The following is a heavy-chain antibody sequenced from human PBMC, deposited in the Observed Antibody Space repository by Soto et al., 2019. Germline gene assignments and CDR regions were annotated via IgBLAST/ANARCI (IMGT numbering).Heavy chain of an antibody. CDR2: ISAYNGNT. CDR1: GYTFTTYG. Sequence: ASVKVSCKASGYTFTTYGISWVRQAPGQGLEWMGWISAYNGNTKYAQILQGRVSMTTDTSTKTAYMEVRSLRSDDTAVYYCARGGYYDSSGSRNYHYYGMNVWGQGTTVTSP. D-gene: IGHD3-22*01. V-gene: IGHV1-18*01. J-gene: IGHJ6*02. CDR3: ARGGYYDSSGSRNYHYYGMNV.